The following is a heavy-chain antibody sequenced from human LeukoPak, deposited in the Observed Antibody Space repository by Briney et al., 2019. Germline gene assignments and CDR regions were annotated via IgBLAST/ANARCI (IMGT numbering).Heavy chain of an antibody. CDR2: ISSSSSYI. Sequence: GGSLRLSCAASGFTFSSYSMNWVRQAPGKGLEWVPSISSSSSYIYYADSVKGRFTISRDNAKNSLYLQMNSLRAEDTAVYYCARYSSSSPFDYWGQGTLVTVSS. CDR3: ARYSSSSPFDY. J-gene: IGHJ4*02. V-gene: IGHV3-21*01. D-gene: IGHD6-6*01. CDR1: GFTFSSYS.